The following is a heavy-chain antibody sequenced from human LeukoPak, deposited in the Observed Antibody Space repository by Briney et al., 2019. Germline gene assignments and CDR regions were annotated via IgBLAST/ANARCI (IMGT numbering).Heavy chain of an antibody. CDR1: GFTVSSNY. D-gene: IGHD3-9*01. Sequence: GGSLRLSCTASGFTVSSNYMSWVRQAPGKGLEWVSVIYSGSSTYYADSVKGRFTISRDSSKNTLYLQMNSLRAEDTAVYYCSRAREYYDILTGYSSYYFDYWGQGTLVTVSS. CDR3: SRAREYYDILTGYSSYYFDY. V-gene: IGHV3-53*01. CDR2: IYSGSST. J-gene: IGHJ4*02.